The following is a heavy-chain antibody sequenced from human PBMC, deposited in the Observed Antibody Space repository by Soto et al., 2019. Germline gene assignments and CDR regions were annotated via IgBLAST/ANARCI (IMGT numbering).Heavy chain of an antibody. CDR1: GGSISSSSYY. Sequence: QLQLQESGPGLVKPSETLSLTCTVSGGSISSSSYYWGWIRQPPGKGLEWIGSIYYSGSTYYNPSLKSRVTISVDTSKNQFSLKLSSVTAADTAVYYCARGDGAEMATTTDYWGQGTLVTVSS. J-gene: IGHJ4*02. CDR3: ARGDGAEMATTTDY. CDR2: IYYSGST. V-gene: IGHV4-39*01. D-gene: IGHD5-12*01.